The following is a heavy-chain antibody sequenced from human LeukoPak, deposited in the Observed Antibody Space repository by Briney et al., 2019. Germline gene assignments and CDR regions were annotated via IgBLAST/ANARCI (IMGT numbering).Heavy chain of an antibody. V-gene: IGHV3-43D*03. J-gene: IGHJ4*02. CDR2: ITWDGGRT. CDR1: GFIFDDYA. D-gene: IGHD5-24*01. CDR3: AKDGRDGYNWAIGDY. Sequence: QSGGSLRLSCAASGFIFDDYAMHWVRQAPGKGLEWVSHITWDGGRTYYADSVKGRFTISRDNIKNSLYLQMNSLRPEDTALYYCAKDGRDGYNWAIGDYWGQGTLVTVSS.